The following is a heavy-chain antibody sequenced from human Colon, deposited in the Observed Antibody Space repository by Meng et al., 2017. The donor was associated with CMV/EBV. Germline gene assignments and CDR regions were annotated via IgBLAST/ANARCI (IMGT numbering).Heavy chain of an antibody. D-gene: IGHD2-21*02. CDR2: VRTRSERYST. J-gene: IGHJ4*02. CDR3: GTSLRFECSGGDCSH. CDR1: GFSFSDHY. Sequence: EVQLVESGGDLVQPGGSVTLSCVASGFSFSDHYMDWFRQAPGKGLERLGRVRTRSERYSTDYAASVTGRFTVSRDDWTKSLFLHMTNVRFEDTAIYYCGTSLRFECSGGDCSHWGQGTLVTVSS. V-gene: IGHV3-72*01.